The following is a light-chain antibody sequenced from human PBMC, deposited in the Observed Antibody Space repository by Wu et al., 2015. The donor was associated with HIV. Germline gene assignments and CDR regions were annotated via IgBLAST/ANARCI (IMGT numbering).Light chain of an antibody. CDR3: QQLNTFFSIT. CDR1: QGISNF. Sequence: DIQMTQSPSSLSASVGDRVTITCQASQGISNFLAWYQQKPGKPPKVLIYAASTLQSGVPSRFSGSGSGTDFTLTISGLQPEDFATYYCQQLNTFFSITFGQGTRLEVK. CDR2: AAS. V-gene: IGKV1-27*01. J-gene: IGKJ5*01.